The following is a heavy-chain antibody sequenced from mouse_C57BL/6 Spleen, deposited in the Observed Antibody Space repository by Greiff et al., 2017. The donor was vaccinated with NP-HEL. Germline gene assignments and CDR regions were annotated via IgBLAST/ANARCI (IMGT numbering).Heavy chain of an antibody. D-gene: IGHD2-4*01. CDR1: GYTFTSYW. CDR2: INPSNGGT. V-gene: IGHV1-53*01. J-gene: IGHJ4*01. CDR3: ARSRGYGDYGYYYAMDY. Sequence: QVQLQQPGTELVKPGASVKLSCKASGYTFTSYWMHGVKQRPGQGLEWIGNINPSNGGTNYNEKFKSKATLTVDKSSSTAYSQLSSLTSEDSAVYYCARSRGYGDYGYYYAMDYWGQGTSVTVSS.